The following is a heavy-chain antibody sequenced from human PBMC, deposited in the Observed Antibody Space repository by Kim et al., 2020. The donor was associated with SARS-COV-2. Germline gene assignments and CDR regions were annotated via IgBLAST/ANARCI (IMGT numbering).Heavy chain of an antibody. V-gene: IGHV2-70*01. J-gene: IGHJ6*02. D-gene: IGHD6-13*01. Sequence: SGPTLVNPTQTLTLTCTFSGFSLSTSGMCVSWIRQPPGKALEWLALIDWDDDKYYSTSLKTRLTISKDTSKNQVVLTMTNMDPVDTATYYCARTRIAWGRTWYYYYGMDVWGQGTTVTVSS. CDR3: ARTRIAWGRTWYYYYGMDV. CDR2: IDWDDDK. CDR1: GFSLSTSGMC.